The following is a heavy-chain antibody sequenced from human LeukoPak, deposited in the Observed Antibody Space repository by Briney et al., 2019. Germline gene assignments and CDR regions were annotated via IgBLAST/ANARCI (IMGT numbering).Heavy chain of an antibody. CDR2: ISTSNGDT. V-gene: IGHV1-18*01. CDR1: GYTFTNSD. D-gene: IGHD1-14*01. J-gene: IGHJ5*02. CDR3: ARDPYHRLGPPLDL. Sequence: ASVKVSCKASGYTFTNSDITWVRQAPGQGLEWMGRISTSNGDTNYVAKLQGRVTMTTDTSTSTVYMELGRLTFDDTAVYFCARDPYHRLGPPLDLWGQGTLVTVSS.